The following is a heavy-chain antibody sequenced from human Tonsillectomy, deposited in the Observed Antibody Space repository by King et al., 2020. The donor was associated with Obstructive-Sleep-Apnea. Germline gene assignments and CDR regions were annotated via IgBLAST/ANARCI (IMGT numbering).Heavy chain of an antibody. CDR1: GFSLSISGVG. D-gene: IGHD1-20*01. V-gene: IGHV2-5*02. CDR2: IYWDDDK. J-gene: IGHJ5*02. Sequence: ITLKESGPTLVKPTQTLTLTCTFSGFSLSISGVGVGWIRQPPGQALEWLALIYWDDDKRYSPSLKSRLTITKDTSKNQVVLTMTNMDPVDPATYYCAHRQGDNWNDAWFDPWGQGTLVTVSS. CDR3: AHRQGDNWNDAWFDP.